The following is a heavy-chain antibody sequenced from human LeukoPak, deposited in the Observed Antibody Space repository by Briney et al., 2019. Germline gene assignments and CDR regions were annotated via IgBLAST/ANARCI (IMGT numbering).Heavy chain of an antibody. J-gene: IGHJ6*02. Sequence: SVKVSCKASGYTFTSYGISWVRQAPGQGLEWMGGIIPIFGTANYAQKFQGRVTITADESTSTAYMELSSLRSEDTAVYYCARVYVPKTYYDILTGSDYYYYGMDVWGQGTTVTVSS. CDR2: IIPIFGTA. CDR3: ARVYVPKTYYDILTGSDYYYYGMDV. V-gene: IGHV1-69*13. D-gene: IGHD3-9*01. CDR1: GYTFTSYG.